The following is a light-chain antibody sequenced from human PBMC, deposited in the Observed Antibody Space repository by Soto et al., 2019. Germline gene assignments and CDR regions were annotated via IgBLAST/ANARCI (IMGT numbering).Light chain of an antibody. J-gene: IGKJ1*01. V-gene: IGKV3-15*01. CDR3: QQYNNWPT. Sequence: EIVMTQSPATLSVSPGERATLSCRASQSVSINLAWYQQKPGQAPRLLICGSSTRATGIPARFSGSGAGKEFTLTISSLQSEDFEVYYCQQYNNWPTFGQGTKVEIK. CDR1: QSVSIN. CDR2: GSS.